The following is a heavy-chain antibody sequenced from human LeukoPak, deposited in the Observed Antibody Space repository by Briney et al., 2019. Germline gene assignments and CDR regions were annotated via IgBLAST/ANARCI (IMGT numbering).Heavy chain of an antibody. J-gene: IGHJ4*02. CDR1: GFTFSSYG. V-gene: IGHV3-23*01. Sequence: PGGSLRLSCAASGFTFSSYGMSWVRQAPGKGLEWVSAISGSGGSTYYADSVKGRFTVSRDNSKNTLYLQMNSLRAKDTAVYYCAKAHYYHDSSGYFDFWGQGTLVTVSS. CDR2: ISGSGGST. D-gene: IGHD3-22*01. CDR3: AKAHYYHDSSGYFDF.